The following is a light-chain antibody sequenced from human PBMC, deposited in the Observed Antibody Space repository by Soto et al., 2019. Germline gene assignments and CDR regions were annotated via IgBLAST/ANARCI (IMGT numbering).Light chain of an antibody. V-gene: IGKV3-20*01. CDR1: QTVGNNY. J-gene: IGKJ1*01. Sequence: EIVLTQSPGTLSLSPGERATLSCRASQTVGNNYLDWYQQKPGQAPRLLIYGASSRATVIPDRFSGSGSGTDFTLTISRLEPKDFAVYYCRQSVTSPRTFGQGTKVAIK. CDR3: RQSVTSPRT. CDR2: GAS.